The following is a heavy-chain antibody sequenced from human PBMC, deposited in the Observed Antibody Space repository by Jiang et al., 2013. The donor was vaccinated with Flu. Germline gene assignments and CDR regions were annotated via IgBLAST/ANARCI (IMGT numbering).Heavy chain of an antibody. J-gene: IGHJ4*02. CDR1: GFTFSSYS. CDR3: AREADIVVVPAAISDY. Sequence: VQLVESGGGLVKPGGSLRLSCAASGFTFSSYSMNWVRQAPGKGLEWVSSISSSSSYIYYADSVKGRFTISRDNAKNSLYLQMNSLRAEDTAVYYCAREADIVVVPAAISDYWGRGTLVTVSS. CDR2: ISSSSSYI. V-gene: IGHV3-21*01. D-gene: IGHD2-2*02.